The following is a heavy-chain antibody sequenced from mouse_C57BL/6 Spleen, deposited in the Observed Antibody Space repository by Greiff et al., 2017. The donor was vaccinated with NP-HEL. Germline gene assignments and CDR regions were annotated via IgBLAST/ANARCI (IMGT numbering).Heavy chain of an antibody. J-gene: IGHJ4*01. CDR3: ARSKAAQATGFYAMDY. V-gene: IGHV1-82*01. CDR1: GYAFSSSW. Sequence: QVQLQQSGPELVKPGASVKISCKASGYAFSSSWMNWVKQRPGQGLEWIGRIYPGDGDTNYNGKFKGKATLTADKSSSTAYMQLSSLTSEDSAVYFCARSKAAQATGFYAMDYWGQGTTVTVAS. D-gene: IGHD3-2*02. CDR2: IYPGDGDT.